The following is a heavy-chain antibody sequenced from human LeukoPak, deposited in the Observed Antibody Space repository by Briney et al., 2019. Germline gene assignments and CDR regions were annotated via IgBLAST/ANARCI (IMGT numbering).Heavy chain of an antibody. CDR2: IHYSGTT. CDR1: GGSISGYY. Sequence: PSETLSLTCTVSGGSISGYYWSWIRQPPGKGLEWIGLIHYSGTTNYSPSLKSRVAISLDTSNTQFSLKLSFVTAADTAIYYCARHYVFVVGGSSFDYWGRGTLVTVSS. J-gene: IGHJ4*02. CDR3: ARHYVFVVGGSSFDY. V-gene: IGHV4-59*08. D-gene: IGHD3-10*01.